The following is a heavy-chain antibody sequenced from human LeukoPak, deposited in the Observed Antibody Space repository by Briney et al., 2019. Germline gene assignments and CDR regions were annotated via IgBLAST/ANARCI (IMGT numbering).Heavy chain of an antibody. Sequence: SETLSLTCTVSGGSISSSSYYWGWIRQPPGKGLEGSGSIYYSGSTYYNPSLKSRVTISVDTSKNQFYLKLSSVTAADTAVYYCARDRRYCSSTSCWVMDVWGKGTTVTVSS. CDR1: GGSISSSSYY. D-gene: IGHD2-2*01. CDR2: IYYSGST. CDR3: ARDRRYCSSTSCWVMDV. V-gene: IGHV4-39*07. J-gene: IGHJ6*03.